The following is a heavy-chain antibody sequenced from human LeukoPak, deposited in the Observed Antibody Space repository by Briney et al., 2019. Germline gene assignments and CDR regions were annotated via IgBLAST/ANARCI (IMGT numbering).Heavy chain of an antibody. D-gene: IGHD6-25*01. CDR3: ARQGGGFWYFDL. Sequence: PSETLSLTCTVSGGSISSYYGSWIRQPPGKGLEWIGYIYYSGSTNYNPSLKSRVNISVDTSKNQFSLKLSSVTAADTAVYYCARQGGGFWYFDLWGRGTLVTVSS. V-gene: IGHV4-59*08. CDR1: GGSISSYY. J-gene: IGHJ2*01. CDR2: IYYSGST.